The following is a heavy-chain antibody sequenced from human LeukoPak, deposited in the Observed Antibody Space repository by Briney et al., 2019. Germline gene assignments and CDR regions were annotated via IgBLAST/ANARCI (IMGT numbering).Heavy chain of an antibody. D-gene: IGHD3-16*01. CDR1: GDRVSSNSAA. CDR3: ARGGSYFDY. CDR2: TYYRSDWYS. J-gene: IGHJ4*02. V-gene: IGHV6-1*01. Sequence: NHSQTLSLTCAISGDRVSSNSAAWNWIRQSPARGLEWLGRTYYRSDWYSDYAVSVKSRVSITPDTAKNQFSLQLNSVTPEDTAIYYCARGGSYFDYWGQGTLVTVSS.